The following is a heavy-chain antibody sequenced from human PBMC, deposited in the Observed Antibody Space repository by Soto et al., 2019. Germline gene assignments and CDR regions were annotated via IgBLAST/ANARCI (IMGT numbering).Heavy chain of an antibody. D-gene: IGHD3-22*01. CDR1: GFTFSTYS. Sequence: EVQLVESGGGLVKPGGSLRLSCAASGFTFSTYSMNWVRQAPGKGLEWVSSISSSGSSMYFADSLKGRFTISRDNAKNSLYLQMNSLGAEATAVYYCARERNYYGSRGAREAFDIWGQGTMVTVSS. V-gene: IGHV3-21*01. CDR3: ARERNYYGSRGAREAFDI. CDR2: ISSSGSSM. J-gene: IGHJ3*02.